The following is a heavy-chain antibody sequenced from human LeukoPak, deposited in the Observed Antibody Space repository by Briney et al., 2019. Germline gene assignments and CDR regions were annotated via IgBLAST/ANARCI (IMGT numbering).Heavy chain of an antibody. D-gene: IGHD2-21*02. CDR3: AKPILTASYYFDY. J-gene: IGHJ4*02. CDR2: IGVSGEKA. Sequence: GGSLRLSCAASGFTFSNFDMSWVRQVPGKGLEWVSNIGVSGEKAYYTDSVKGRFIISRDNSKNALYLQMNNLRAGDTAVYYCAKPILTASYYFDYWGQGTLVTVSS. V-gene: IGHV3-23*01. CDR1: GFTFSNFD.